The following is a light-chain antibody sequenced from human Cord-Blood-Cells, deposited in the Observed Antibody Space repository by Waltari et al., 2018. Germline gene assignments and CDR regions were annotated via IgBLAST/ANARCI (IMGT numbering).Light chain of an antibody. CDR1: RSDAGTHNL. CDR3: CSYAGSSTWV. V-gene: IGLV2-23*01. CDR2: EGI. J-gene: IGLJ3*02. Sequence: QSALTQPASLSGSPGQSITISCTGTRSDAGTHNLFSWYQQHPGKGPKPMIYEGIKRPSGVSNRFSGSKSGNTASLTIAGLQAEGEADYYCCSYAGSSTWVFGGGTKLTVL.